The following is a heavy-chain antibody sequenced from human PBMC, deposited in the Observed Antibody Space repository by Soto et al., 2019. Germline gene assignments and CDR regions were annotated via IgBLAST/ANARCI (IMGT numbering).Heavy chain of an antibody. D-gene: IGHD6-6*01. CDR3: ARERWSSSSGVFDY. CDR2: IKQDGIEK. V-gene: IGHV3-7*03. Sequence: GGSLRLSCAASGFTFSSYWMSWVRQAPGKGLEWVAKIKQDGIEKYYVDSVKGRFTISRDNAKNSLYLQMNSRSAEDTAVYYCARERWSSSSGVFDYWGQGTLVTVSS. CDR1: GFTFSSYW. J-gene: IGHJ4*02.